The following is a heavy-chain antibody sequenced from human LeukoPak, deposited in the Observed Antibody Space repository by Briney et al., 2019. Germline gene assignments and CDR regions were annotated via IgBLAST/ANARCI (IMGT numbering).Heavy chain of an antibody. Sequence: ASVNVSCKSSGYTFTSYYMYWVRQAPGQGLEWMGIINPSGGSTSYARKFQGRVTMTRDTSTSTVYMELSSLRSEDTAVYYCARDSGMVRGTVDYWGQGTLVTVSS. CDR1: GYTFTSYY. CDR3: ARDSGMVRGTVDY. CDR2: INPSGGST. D-gene: IGHD3-10*01. J-gene: IGHJ4*02. V-gene: IGHV1-46*01.